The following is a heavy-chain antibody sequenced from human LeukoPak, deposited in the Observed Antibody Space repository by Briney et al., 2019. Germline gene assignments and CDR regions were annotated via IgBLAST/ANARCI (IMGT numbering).Heavy chain of an antibody. Sequence: GGSLRLSCAASGFTVSSNYMSWVRQAPGKGLEWVSVIYSGGSTYYADSVKGRFTISRDNSKNTLYLQVNSLRAEDTAVYYCARDATGHAFDIWGQGTMVTVSS. CDR3: ARDATGHAFDI. D-gene: IGHD2-15*01. J-gene: IGHJ3*02. CDR2: IYSGGST. CDR1: GFTVSSNY. V-gene: IGHV3-53*01.